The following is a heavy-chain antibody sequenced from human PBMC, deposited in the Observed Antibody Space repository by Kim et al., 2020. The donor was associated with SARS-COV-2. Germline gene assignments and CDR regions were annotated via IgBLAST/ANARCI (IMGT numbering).Heavy chain of an antibody. CDR3: ARREGRDGYNYDY. V-gene: IGHV5-10-1*01. J-gene: IGHJ4*02. D-gene: IGHD5-12*01. Sequence: YRPSFQGHVTISADKSISTAYLQGSSLKASDTAMYYCARREGRDGYNYDYWGQGTLVTVSS.